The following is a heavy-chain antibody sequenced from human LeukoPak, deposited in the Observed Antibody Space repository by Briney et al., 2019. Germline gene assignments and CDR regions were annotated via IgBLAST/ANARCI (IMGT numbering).Heavy chain of an antibody. V-gene: IGHV3-33*01. CDR3: AREMGLNIVATFGY. J-gene: IGHJ4*02. D-gene: IGHD5-12*01. CDR1: GFTFSNYG. Sequence: GRSLRLSCAASGFTFSNYGMHWVRQAPGKGLEWVALIWYDGSNKYYADSVQGRFIISRDNSKNTLYLQMNSLRAEDTAVYYCAREMGLNIVATFGYWGQGILVTVSS. CDR2: IWYDGSNK.